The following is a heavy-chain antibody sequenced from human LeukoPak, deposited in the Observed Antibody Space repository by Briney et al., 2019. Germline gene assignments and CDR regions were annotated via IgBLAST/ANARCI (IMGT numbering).Heavy chain of an antibody. D-gene: IGHD6-13*01. Sequence: ASVKVSCKASGYTFTSYGISWVRQAPGQGLEWMGWVSAYNGNTNYAQKLQGRVTMTTDTSTSTAYMELRSLRSDDTAVYYCARERIAAAGYDAFDIWGQGTMVTVSS. J-gene: IGHJ3*02. CDR2: VSAYNGNT. CDR1: GYTFTSYG. CDR3: ARERIAAAGYDAFDI. V-gene: IGHV1-18*01.